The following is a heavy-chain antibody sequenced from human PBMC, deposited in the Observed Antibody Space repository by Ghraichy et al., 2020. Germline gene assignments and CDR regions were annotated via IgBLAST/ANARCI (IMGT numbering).Heavy chain of an antibody. V-gene: IGHV3-43D*03. Sequence: GGSLRLSCAASGFTFDDYAMHWVRQAPGKGLEWVSLISWDGGRTYYADSVKGRFTISRDNSKNSLYLQMNSLRAEDSALYYCVGEIAVAVTAEYFQHWGQGTLVTVSS. CDR1: GFTFDDYA. CDR2: ISWDGGRT. J-gene: IGHJ1*01. D-gene: IGHD6-19*01. CDR3: VGEIAVAVTAEYFQH.